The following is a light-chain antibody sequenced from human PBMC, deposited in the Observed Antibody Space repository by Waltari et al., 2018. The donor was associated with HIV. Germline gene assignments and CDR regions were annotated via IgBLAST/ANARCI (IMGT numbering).Light chain of an antibody. Sequence: DIQMTQSPSTLSASVGDSVTITCRASQSISSWLAWYQQKPGKAPKLLIYKASSLESGVPSRFSGSGSGTEFTLTISSLQPDDFATYYCQQYNSPRYTFGQGTKLEIK. CDR3: QQYNSPRYT. V-gene: IGKV1-5*03. CDR2: KAS. CDR1: QSISSW. J-gene: IGKJ2*01.